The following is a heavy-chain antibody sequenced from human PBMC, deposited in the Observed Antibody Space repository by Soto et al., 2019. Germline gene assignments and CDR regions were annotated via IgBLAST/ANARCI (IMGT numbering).Heavy chain of an antibody. CDR3: ARGTDSGSYGY. V-gene: IGHV4-4*07. CDR1: GGSIRSYY. D-gene: IGHD1-26*01. CDR2: IYTSGST. Sequence: PSETLSLTFTVSGGSIRSYYWSWIRQPAGKGLEWIGRIYTSGSTNYNPSLKSRVTMSVDTSKNQFSLKLSSVTAADTAVYYCARGTDSGSYGYWGQGTLVTVSS. J-gene: IGHJ4*02.